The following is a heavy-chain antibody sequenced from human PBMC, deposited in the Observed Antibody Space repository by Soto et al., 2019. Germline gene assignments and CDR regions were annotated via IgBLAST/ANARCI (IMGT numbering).Heavy chain of an antibody. CDR1: GLTFSRYA. Sequence: EVQVLESGGGLIQPGGSLRLSCAFSGLTFSRYAASWVRQAPGKGLEWVSGIDTSGHNTYYADFVKGRFTISRDNSNNPWFLHMNNLRAEDTAVYYCAKAVGPYLYFFNNWGQGILVTVSS. CDR3: AKAVGPYLYFFNN. D-gene: IGHD2-21*01. CDR2: IDTSGHNT. J-gene: IGHJ4*02. V-gene: IGHV3-23*01.